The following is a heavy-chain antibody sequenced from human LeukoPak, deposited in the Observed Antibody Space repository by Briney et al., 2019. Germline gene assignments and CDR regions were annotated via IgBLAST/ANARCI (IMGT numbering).Heavy chain of an antibody. Sequence: PGGSLRLSCAASGFTFSSYGMHWVRQAPGEGLEWVAFIRYDGSNKYYADSVKGRFTISRDNSKNTLFLQMNSLRAEDTAVYYCAKGRKAVSILDYWGQGPLVTVSS. CDR1: GFTFSSYG. D-gene: IGHD6-19*01. V-gene: IGHV3-30*02. CDR3: AKGRKAVSILDY. CDR2: IRYDGSNK. J-gene: IGHJ4*02.